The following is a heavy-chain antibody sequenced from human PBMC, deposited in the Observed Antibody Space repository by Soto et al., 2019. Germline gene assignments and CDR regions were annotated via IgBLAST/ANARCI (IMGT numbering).Heavy chain of an antibody. CDR1: GASVSSYY. V-gene: IGHV4-59*02. Sequence: QVQLQQSGPGLVRPSETLSLSCSVSGASVSSYYWSWVRQPPGKGLEWIGYLYYIGAYNYNPSLKIRVTISVDTSKNQFSLKLTSVTAADTAVYYCARTPETRDWLDPWGQGTLVTVSS. CDR3: ARTPETRDWLDP. J-gene: IGHJ5*02. CDR2: LYYIGAY. D-gene: IGHD1-7*01.